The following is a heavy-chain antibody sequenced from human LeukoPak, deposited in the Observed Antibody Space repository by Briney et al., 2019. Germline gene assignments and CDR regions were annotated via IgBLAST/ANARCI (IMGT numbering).Heavy chain of an antibody. CDR1: GGSISSNY. CDR2: SYYSGST. J-gene: IGHJ4*02. D-gene: IGHD3-10*01. V-gene: IGHV4-59*01. CDR3: AITVFDHQLWFGELLPNPTFDY. Sequence: SETLSLTCTVSGGSISSNYWSWIWQPPGQGPERIGYSYYSGSTNYNPSHKSRSTISVVTSKNQSSLKLSSVTAADAAVYYCAITVFDHQLWFGELLPNPTFDYWGQGTLVTVSS.